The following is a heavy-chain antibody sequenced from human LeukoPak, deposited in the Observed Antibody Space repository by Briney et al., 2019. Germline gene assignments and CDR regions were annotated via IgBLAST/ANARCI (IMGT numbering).Heavy chain of an antibody. Sequence: SETLSLTCTVSGGSISSYYWSWIRQPPGKGLEWIGYIYYSGSTNYNPSLKSRVTISVDTSKSQFSLKLSSVTAADTAVYYCARDSENYYGMDVWGQGTTVTVSS. CDR1: GGSISSYY. J-gene: IGHJ6*02. CDR3: ARDSENYYGMDV. V-gene: IGHV4-59*01. D-gene: IGHD6-25*01. CDR2: IYYSGST.